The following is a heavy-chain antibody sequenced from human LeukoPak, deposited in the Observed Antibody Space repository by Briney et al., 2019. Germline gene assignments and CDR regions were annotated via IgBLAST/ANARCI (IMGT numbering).Heavy chain of an antibody. J-gene: IGHJ4*02. D-gene: IGHD5-12*01. CDR2: INPNSGGT. V-gene: IGHV1-2*02. Sequence: ASVKVSCKASGYTFTDYYRYWVRQAPGQGLEWVGWINPNSGGTSYAQKFQGRVTMTRVTSISTAYMELNRLRSDDTAVYYCASTYSGNDLSQLDYWGQGTLVTVSS. CDR3: ASTYSGNDLSQLDY. CDR1: GYTFTDYY.